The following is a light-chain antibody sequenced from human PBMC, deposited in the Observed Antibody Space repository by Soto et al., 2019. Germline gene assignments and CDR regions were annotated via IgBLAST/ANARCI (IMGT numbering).Light chain of an antibody. CDR3: QQYNNWPPCT. Sequence: EIVMTQSQATLSVSPGERATLSCRASQSVSNNLAWYQQKAGQAPRLLIYGASTRATGIPARFSGSGSVTEFTLTIRSLQSEDFAVYYCQQYNNWPPCTFGQGTKVEIK. J-gene: IGKJ1*01. CDR1: QSVSNN. V-gene: IGKV3-15*01. CDR2: GAS.